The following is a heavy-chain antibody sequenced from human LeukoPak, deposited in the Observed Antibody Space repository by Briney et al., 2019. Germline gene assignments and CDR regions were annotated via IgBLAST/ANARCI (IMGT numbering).Heavy chain of an antibody. D-gene: IGHD3-16*01. J-gene: IGHJ3*02. Sequence: GGSLRLSCAASAFIFNSYWMNWLRQTPGKGLEWVANVDQDGSEKYYVGSVKGRFTISRDNAKNSLYLQMNSLRVEDTAVYYCARGWASSRRKAFDIWGQGTMVTVSS. CDR3: ARGWASSRRKAFDI. CDR1: AFIFNSYW. V-gene: IGHV3-7*03. CDR2: VDQDGSEK.